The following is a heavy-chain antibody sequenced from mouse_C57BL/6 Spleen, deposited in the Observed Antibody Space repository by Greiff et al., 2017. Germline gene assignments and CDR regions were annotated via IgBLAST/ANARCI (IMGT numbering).Heavy chain of an antibody. V-gene: IGHV1-64*01. Sequence: QVQLKQPGAELVKPGASVKLSCKASGYTFTSYWMHWVKQRPGQGLEWIGMIHPNSGSTNYNEKFKSKATLTVDKSSSTAYMQLSSLTSEDSAVYYCALSTMVTTKFAYWGQGTLVTVSA. J-gene: IGHJ3*01. CDR2: IHPNSGST. CDR3: ALSTMVTTKFAY. CDR1: GYTFTSYW. D-gene: IGHD2-2*01.